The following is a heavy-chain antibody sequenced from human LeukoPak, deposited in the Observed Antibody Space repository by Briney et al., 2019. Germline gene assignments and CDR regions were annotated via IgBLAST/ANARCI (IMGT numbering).Heavy chain of an antibody. D-gene: IGHD1-26*01. Sequence: TGGSLRLSCAASGFALSSYWMHWVRQPPGKGLVWVSRINSDGSSTSYADSVKGRFTVSRDNAKNTLYLQMSSLRAEDTAVYFWARGSYYSFSDCWGQGTLVTVSS. J-gene: IGHJ4*02. CDR2: INSDGSST. CDR3: ARGSYYSFSDC. V-gene: IGHV3-74*01. CDR1: GFALSSYW.